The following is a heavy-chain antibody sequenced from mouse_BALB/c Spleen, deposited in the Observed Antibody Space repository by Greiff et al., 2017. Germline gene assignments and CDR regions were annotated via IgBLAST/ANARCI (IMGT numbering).Heavy chain of an antibody. D-gene: IGHD2-3*01. CDR2: ISYSGST. CDR1: GYSITSDYA. Sequence: EVKLVESGPGLVKPSQSLSLTCTVTGYSITSDYAWNWIRQFPGNKLEWMGYISYSGSTSYNPSLKSRISITRDTSKNQFFLQLNSVTTEDTATYYCARHDGFPAWFAYWGQGTLVTVSA. CDR3: ARHDGFPAWFAY. V-gene: IGHV3-2*02. J-gene: IGHJ3*01.